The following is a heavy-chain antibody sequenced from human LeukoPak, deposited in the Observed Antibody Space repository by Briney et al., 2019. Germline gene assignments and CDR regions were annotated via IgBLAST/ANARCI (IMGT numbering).Heavy chain of an antibody. CDR2: TSGSGGST. Sequence: GGSLRLSCAASGFTFSSCAMSWVRQAPGKGLEWVSATSGSGGSTYYAGSVKGRFTISRDNSKNTLFLQRNSLRAEDTAVYYCAKGTYSSSPRDYWGQGTPVTVSS. J-gene: IGHJ4*02. D-gene: IGHD6-6*01. CDR3: AKGTYSSSPRDY. V-gene: IGHV3-23*01. CDR1: GFTFSSCA.